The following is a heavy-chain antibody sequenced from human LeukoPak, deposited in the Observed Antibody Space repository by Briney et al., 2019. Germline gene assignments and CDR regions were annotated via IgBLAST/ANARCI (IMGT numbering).Heavy chain of an antibody. Sequence: ASVKVSCKASGYTFTSYGISWVRQAPGQGLEWMGWISAYNGNTNYAQKLQGRVTMTTDTSTSTAYMELRSLRSDDTAVYYCARVSSGWYVWHNWLDPWGQGTLVTVSS. CDR3: ARVSSGWYVWHNWLDP. V-gene: IGHV1-18*01. D-gene: IGHD6-19*01. CDR1: GYTFTSYG. CDR2: ISAYNGNT. J-gene: IGHJ5*02.